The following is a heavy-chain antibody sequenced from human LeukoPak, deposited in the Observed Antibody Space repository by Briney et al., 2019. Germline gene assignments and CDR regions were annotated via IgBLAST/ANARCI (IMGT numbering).Heavy chain of an antibody. Sequence: ASVKVSCKASGYTFTSYGISWVRQAPGQGLEWMGWISAYNGNTNYAQKLQGRVTMTTDTSTSTAYMELRSLRSDDTAVYYCAREESYYYDSSSYYGYFDYWGQGTLVTVSS. CDR1: GYTFTSYG. CDR2: ISAYNGNT. D-gene: IGHD3-22*01. J-gene: IGHJ4*02. CDR3: AREESYYYDSSSYYGYFDY. V-gene: IGHV1-18*01.